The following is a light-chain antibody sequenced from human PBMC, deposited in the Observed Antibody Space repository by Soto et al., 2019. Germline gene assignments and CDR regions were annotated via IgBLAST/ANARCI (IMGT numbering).Light chain of an antibody. Sequence: DIQMTQSQSSLSVSVGDRVTITCRASQGISNYLAWYQKKPGKVPKLLIYAASILQSGVPSRFSGSGSGTDFNLTISSLQTEDVATYDCQKYNSAPRTFGQVTKVDIK. J-gene: IGKJ1*01. CDR3: QKYNSAPRT. CDR1: QGISNY. V-gene: IGKV1-27*01. CDR2: AAS.